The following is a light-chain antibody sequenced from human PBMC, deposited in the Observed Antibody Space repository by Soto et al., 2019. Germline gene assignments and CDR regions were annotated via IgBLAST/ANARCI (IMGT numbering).Light chain of an antibody. V-gene: IGKV2-30*01. CDR1: QGLLYSDGNSY. J-gene: IGKJ5*01. Sequence: VVMTQSPLSLPVTLGQPASISCRSSQGLLYSDGNSYLNWCQQRPGQSPRRLMCKVSDRDSGVPDRFSGSGSGTDFTLKISRVEAEDVGVYYCMQGTHWPITFGQGTRLE. CDR2: KVS. CDR3: MQGTHWPIT.